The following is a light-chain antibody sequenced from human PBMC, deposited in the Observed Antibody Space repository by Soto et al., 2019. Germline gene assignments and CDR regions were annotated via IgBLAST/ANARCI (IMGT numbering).Light chain of an antibody. CDR1: QSVTYDN. V-gene: IGKV3-20*01. CDR2: GGF. CDR3: QQYTRPVWT. J-gene: IGKJ1*01. Sequence: VLTQSPGTLSLYPGERATLSCRASQSVTYDNFVWFQQKPGQAPRLLIYGGFTRATGIPDRFSASGSGTDFTLTMSRLEPKDSAMYYCQQYTRPVWTFGQGTKVEIK.